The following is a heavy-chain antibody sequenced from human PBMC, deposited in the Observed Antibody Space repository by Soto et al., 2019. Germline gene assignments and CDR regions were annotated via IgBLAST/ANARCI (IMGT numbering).Heavy chain of an antibody. CDR1: GFTFSTYA. Sequence: EVQLLESGGGLVQPGGSLRLSCSTSGFTFSTYAMNWVRQAPGKGLEWVSGLSGSGGTTYYADSVRGRFTISRDNSKNTLFLQMNSLRAEDTALYYCAKQRADYGSGSDTYYFDFWGQGPLVTVSS. D-gene: IGHD3-10*01. CDR2: LSGSGGTT. CDR3: AKQRADYGSGSDTYYFDF. J-gene: IGHJ4*02. V-gene: IGHV3-23*01.